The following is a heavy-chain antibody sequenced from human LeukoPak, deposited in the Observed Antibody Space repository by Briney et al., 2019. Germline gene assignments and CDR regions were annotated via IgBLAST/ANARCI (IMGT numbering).Heavy chain of an antibody. CDR2: IWYDGSNK. Sequence: PGGSLRLSCAASGFTFSSYGMHWVRQAPGKGLEWVAVIWYDGSNKYYGDSVKGRFTISRDNSKNTLYLQMNSLRADDTAVYYCARDIIAFSQPISLDYWGQGTLVTVSS. D-gene: IGHD1-1*01. CDR3: ARDIIAFSQPISLDY. V-gene: IGHV3-33*01. J-gene: IGHJ4*02. CDR1: GFTFSSYG.